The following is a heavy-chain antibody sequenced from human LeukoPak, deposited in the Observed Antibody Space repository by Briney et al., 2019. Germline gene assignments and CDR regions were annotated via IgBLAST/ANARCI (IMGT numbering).Heavy chain of an antibody. CDR1: RGSISSSSYY. V-gene: IGHV4-39*01. CDR2: IYYSGST. CDR3: ARRSSSSEHYYYYMDV. Sequence: SETLSLTCTVSRGSISSSSYYWGWIRQPPGKGLEWIGSIYYSGSTYYNPSLKSRVTISVDTSKNQFSLKLSSVTAADTAVYYCARRSSSSEHYYYYMDVWGKGTTVTVSS. J-gene: IGHJ6*03. D-gene: IGHD6-6*01.